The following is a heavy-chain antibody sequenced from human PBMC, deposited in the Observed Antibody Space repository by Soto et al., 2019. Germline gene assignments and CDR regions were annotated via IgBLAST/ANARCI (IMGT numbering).Heavy chain of an antibody. J-gene: IGHJ5*02. CDR1: GGTFSSYA. CDR3: ARDSPSSTFFDP. Sequence: QVQLVQSGAEVKKPGSSVKVSCKASGGTFSSYAISWVRQAPGQGLEWMGGIIPIFGTANYAQKXQXRVXXXXXXXXXXXXXXXXXXXXXXTAVYYCARDSPSSTFFDPWGQGTLVTVXX. V-gene: IGHV1-69*01. D-gene: IGHD2-2*01. CDR2: IIPIFGTA.